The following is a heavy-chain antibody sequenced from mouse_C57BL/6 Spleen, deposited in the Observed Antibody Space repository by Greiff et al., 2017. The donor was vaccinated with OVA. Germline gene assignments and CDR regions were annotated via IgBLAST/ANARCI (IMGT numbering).Heavy chain of an antibody. V-gene: IGHV3-6*01. D-gene: IGHD2-5*01. Sequence: EVKLVESGPGLVKPSQSLSLTCSVTGYSITSGYYWNWIRQFPGNKLEWMGYISYDGSNNYNPSLKNRISITRDTSKNQFFLKLNSVTTEDTATYYCARDRSNYYAMDYWGQGTSVTVSS. J-gene: IGHJ4*01. CDR2: ISYDGSN. CDR3: ARDRSNYYAMDY. CDR1: GYSITSGYY.